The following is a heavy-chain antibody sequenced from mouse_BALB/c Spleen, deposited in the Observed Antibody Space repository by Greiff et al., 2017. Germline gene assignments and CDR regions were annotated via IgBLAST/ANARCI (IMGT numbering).Heavy chain of an antibody. CDR3: ARSLYDYDTWFAY. V-gene: IGHV1-87*01. J-gene: IGHJ3*01. CDR1: GYTFTSYW. D-gene: IGHD2-4*01. CDR2: IYPGDGDT. Sequence: QVQLKQSGAELARPGASVKLSCKASGYTFTSYWMQWVKQRPGQGLEWIGAIYPGDGDTRYTQKFKGKATLTADKSSSTAYMQLSSLASEDSAVYYCARSLYDYDTWFAYWGQGTLVTVSA.